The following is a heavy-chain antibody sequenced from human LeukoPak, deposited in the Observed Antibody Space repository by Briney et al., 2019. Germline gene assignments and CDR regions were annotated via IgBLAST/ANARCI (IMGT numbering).Heavy chain of an antibody. J-gene: IGHJ4*02. V-gene: IGHV4-59*01. D-gene: IGHD3-9*01. Sequence: SETLSLTCTVSGGSISSYYWSWIRQPPGKGLEWIGYIYYSGSTNYNPSLKSRVTISVDTSKNQFSLKLSSVTAADTAVYYCARSDILTGPTTFDYWGQGTLVTVSS. CDR3: ARSDILTGPTTFDY. CDR2: IYYSGST. CDR1: GGSISSYY.